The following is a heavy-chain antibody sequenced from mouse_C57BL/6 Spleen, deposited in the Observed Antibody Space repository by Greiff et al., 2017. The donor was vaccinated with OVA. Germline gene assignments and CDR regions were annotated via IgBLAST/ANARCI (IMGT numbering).Heavy chain of an antibody. CDR1: GYTFTDYE. D-gene: IGHD2-10*01. Sequence: QVQLKESGAELVRPGASVTLSCKASGYTFTDYEMHWVKQTPVHGLEWIGAIDPETGGTAYNQKFKGKAILTADKSSSTAYMELRSLTSEDSAVYYCTREGLPYWYFDVWGTGTTVTVSS. CDR3: TREGLPYWYFDV. V-gene: IGHV1-15*01. CDR2: IDPETGGT. J-gene: IGHJ1*03.